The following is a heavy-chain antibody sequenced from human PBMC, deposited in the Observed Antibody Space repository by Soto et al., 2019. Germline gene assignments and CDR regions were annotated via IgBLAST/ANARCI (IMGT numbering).Heavy chain of an antibody. V-gene: IGHV4-4*07. Sequence: SETLSLTCTVSGGSISSYYWSWIRQPAGKGLEWIGRIYTSGSTNYNPSLKSRVIMSVGTSKNQFSLKLSSVTAADTAVYYCARGPVVVITGSHWFDPWGQGTLVTVSS. CDR2: IYTSGST. D-gene: IGHD3-22*01. CDR3: ARGPVVVITGSHWFDP. CDR1: GGSISSYY. J-gene: IGHJ5*02.